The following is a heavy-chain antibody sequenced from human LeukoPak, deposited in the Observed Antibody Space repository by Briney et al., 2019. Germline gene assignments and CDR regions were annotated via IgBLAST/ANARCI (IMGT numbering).Heavy chain of an antibody. CDR2: ISSTGGRT. J-gene: IGHJ6*02. D-gene: IGHD3-10*01. CDR3: ARGSGTHYYHYSMDV. CDR1: GFTFDNYA. V-gene: IGHV3-64*01. Sequence: GGSLLLSCAASGFTFDNYALHWVRQAPGKGLEYVSGISSTGGRTTFANTVKDRFTISRDNSKNTLYLQMGSLRAEDMAVYYCARGSGTHYYHYSMDVWGQGTTVTVSS.